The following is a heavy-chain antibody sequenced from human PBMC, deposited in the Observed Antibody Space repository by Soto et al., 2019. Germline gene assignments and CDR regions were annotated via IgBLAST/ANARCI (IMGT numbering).Heavy chain of an antibody. Sequence: SETLSLTCAVYGGSFSGYYWSWIRQPPGKGLEWIGEINHSGSTNYNPSLKSRVTISVDTSKNQFSLKLSSVTAADTAVYYCARLGSFYYYYGMDVWGQGTPVTVSS. CDR1: GGSFSGYY. J-gene: IGHJ6*02. CDR2: INHSGST. V-gene: IGHV4-34*01. D-gene: IGHD3-16*01. CDR3: ARLGSFYYYYGMDV.